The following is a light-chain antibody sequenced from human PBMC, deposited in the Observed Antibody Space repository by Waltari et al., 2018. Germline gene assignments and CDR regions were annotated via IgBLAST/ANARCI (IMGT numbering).Light chain of an antibody. CDR3: QHYNAYRT. Sequence: MTQSPSTLSASVGDRVIITCRASQSISTWLAWYQQKPGKAPKLLIFAASSLQTGVPSRFSGSGSGTEFTLTINSLQPDDFATYYCQHYNAYRTFGQGTKVEIK. V-gene: IGKV1-5*01. CDR1: QSISTW. CDR2: AAS. J-gene: IGKJ1*01.